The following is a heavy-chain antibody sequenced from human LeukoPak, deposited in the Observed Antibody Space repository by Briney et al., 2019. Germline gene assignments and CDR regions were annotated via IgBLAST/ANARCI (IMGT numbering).Heavy chain of an antibody. CDR2: ISSNDNYI. D-gene: IGHD2-15*01. CDR1: GFTFSFYS. Sequence: PGGSLRLSCAASGFTFSFYSMNWVRQAPGKGLEWVSTISSNDNYIYYAGSVKGRFTISRDNAKNSLYLQMNSLGAEDTAVYYCARDSTRYCSGGSCYDFDSWGQGTLVTVSS. J-gene: IGHJ4*02. V-gene: IGHV3-21*01. CDR3: ARDSTRYCSGGSCYDFDS.